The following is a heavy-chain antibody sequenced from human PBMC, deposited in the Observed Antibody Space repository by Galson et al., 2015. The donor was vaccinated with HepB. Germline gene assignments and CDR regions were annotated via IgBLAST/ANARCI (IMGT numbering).Heavy chain of an antibody. CDR2: IIPIFGTA. CDR3: ATYYYDSSGYYPIDY. V-gene: IGHV1-69*13. D-gene: IGHD3-22*01. CDR1: GGTFSSYA. J-gene: IGHJ4*02. Sequence: SVKVSCKASGGTFSSYAISWVRQAPGQGLEWMGGIIPIFGTANYAQKFQGRVTITANESTSTAYMELSSLRSEDTAVYYCATYYYDSSGYYPIDYWGQGTLVTVSS.